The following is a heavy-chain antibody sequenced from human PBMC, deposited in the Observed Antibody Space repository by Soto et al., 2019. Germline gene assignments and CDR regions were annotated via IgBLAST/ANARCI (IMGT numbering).Heavy chain of an antibody. D-gene: IGHD3-3*01. CDR1: GFTLSNYA. V-gene: IGHV3-23*04. CDR3: ARESGFWTGFADYDFDF. CDR2: SSSSGSST. Sequence: EVKLVESGGGLVQPGGSLRLSCAASGFTLSNYAMNWVRQAPGKGLEWVSVSSSSGSSTSYADSVKGRFTVSRDNSRNTLYLQMSALRAEDTAIYYCARESGFWTGFADYDFDFWGQGTLVTVSS. J-gene: IGHJ4*02.